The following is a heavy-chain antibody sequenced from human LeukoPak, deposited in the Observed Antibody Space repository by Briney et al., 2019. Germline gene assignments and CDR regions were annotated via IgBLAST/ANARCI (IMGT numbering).Heavy chain of an antibody. Sequence: ASVKVSCKTSGYTFTNYDINWARQATGQGLEWMGWMNPNSGNTGYAQKFQGRVTFTTNTSISTAYMELSSLRSDDTAVYYCARAGLTTSSYXYXMXXWGKXTTV. CDR3: ARAGLTTSSYXYXMXX. J-gene: IGHJ6*03. D-gene: IGHD4-11*01. V-gene: IGHV1-8*03. CDR1: GYTFTNYD. CDR2: MNPNSGNT.